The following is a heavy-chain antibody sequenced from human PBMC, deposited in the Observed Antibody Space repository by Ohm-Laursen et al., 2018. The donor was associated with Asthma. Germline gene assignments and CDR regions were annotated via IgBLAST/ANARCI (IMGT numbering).Heavy chain of an antibody. CDR3: GRGLRNSGSDNY. Sequence: SLRLSCSASGFTFSSYWMHWVRQAPGKGLVWVSRINRDGRSTSYSDSVKGRFTISRDNAKNSLYLQMNSLRAEDTAVYYCGRGLRNSGSDNYWGQGTLVTVSS. V-gene: IGHV3-74*01. CDR1: GFTFSSYW. CDR2: INRDGRST. D-gene: IGHD5-12*01. J-gene: IGHJ4*02.